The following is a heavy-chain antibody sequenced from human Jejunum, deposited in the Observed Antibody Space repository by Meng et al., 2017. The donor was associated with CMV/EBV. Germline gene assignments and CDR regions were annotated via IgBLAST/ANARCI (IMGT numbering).Heavy chain of an antibody. D-gene: IGHD2-21*02. CDR3: ARDDRRYCGGDCYSY. CDR1: FTFSSYA. CDR2: VNNDGTWT. J-gene: IGHJ4*02. Sequence: FTFSSYAMHWIRQAPGKGPEWVARVNNDGTWTRYADSVKGRFTISRDNARNMVYLQMNSLRGEDTAVYYCARDDRRYCGGDCYSYWGQGTLVTVSS. V-gene: IGHV3-74*01.